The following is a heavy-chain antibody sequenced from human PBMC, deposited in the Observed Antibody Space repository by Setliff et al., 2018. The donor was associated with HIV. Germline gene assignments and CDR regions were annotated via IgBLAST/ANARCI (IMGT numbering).Heavy chain of an antibody. CDR2: ISWNSGSI. Sequence: GGSLRLSCAASGFTFDDYAMHWVRQAPGKGLEWVSGISWNSGSIGYADSVKGRFTISRDNAKNSLYLQMNSLRAEDTALYYCTKPTTVVTSYYFDSWGQGTQVTVSS. CDR3: TKPTTVVTSYYFDS. D-gene: IGHD4-17*01. V-gene: IGHV3-9*01. CDR1: GFTFDDYA. J-gene: IGHJ4*02.